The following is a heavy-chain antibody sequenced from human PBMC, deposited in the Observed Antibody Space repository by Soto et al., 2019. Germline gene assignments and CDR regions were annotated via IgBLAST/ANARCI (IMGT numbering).Heavy chain of an antibody. Sequence: SVKVSCKASGGTFSSYAISWVRQAPGQGLEWMGGIIPIFGTANYAQKFQGRVTITADESTSTAYMELSSLRSEDTAVYYCASLTGVTVTPHYYYGMDVWGQGTTVTVSS. CDR1: GGTFSSYA. J-gene: IGHJ6*02. CDR2: IIPIFGTA. D-gene: IGHD4-4*01. CDR3: ASLTGVTVTPHYYYGMDV. V-gene: IGHV1-69*13.